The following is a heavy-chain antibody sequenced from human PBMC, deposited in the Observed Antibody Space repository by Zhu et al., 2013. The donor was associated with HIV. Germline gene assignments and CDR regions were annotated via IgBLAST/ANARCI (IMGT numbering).Heavy chain of an antibody. V-gene: IGHV1-69*06. Sequence: QVQLVQSGAEVKKPGSSVKVSCKASGGTFSSYAISWVRQAPGQGLEWMGGIIPIFGTANYAQKFQGRVTITADKSTSTAYMELSSLRSEDTAVYYCARGLYCGGDCYPINLDYWGQGTLVTVSS. J-gene: IGHJ4*02. CDR3: ARGLYCGGDCYPINLDY. CDR1: GGTFSSYA. CDR2: IIPIFGTA. D-gene: IGHD2-21*02.